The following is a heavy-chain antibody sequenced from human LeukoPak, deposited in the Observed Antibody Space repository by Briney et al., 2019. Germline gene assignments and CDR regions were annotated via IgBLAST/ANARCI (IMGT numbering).Heavy chain of an antibody. D-gene: IGHD3-22*01. CDR1: GFTFSSYD. CDR3: ARGSSGYYEFDY. V-gene: IGHV3-13*01. CDR2: IGVGGDT. Sequence: PGGSLRLSCAASGFTFSSYDMHWVRQNAERGLEWISAIGVGGDTYYPDSVKGRFTISRENAKNSLYLQMNSPRPGDTAVYYCARGSSGYYEFDYWGQGILVIVSS. J-gene: IGHJ4*02.